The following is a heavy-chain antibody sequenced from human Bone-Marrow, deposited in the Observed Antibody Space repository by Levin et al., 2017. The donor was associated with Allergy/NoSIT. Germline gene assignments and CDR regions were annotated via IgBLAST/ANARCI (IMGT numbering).Heavy chain of an antibody. Sequence: GGSLRLSCAASGFTFSGYGMHWVRQAPGKGLEWVAVISSAGSNTYYADSVKGRFTISRDNSKNTVYLEMNSLKAEDTAVYYCAKSPGVTYGSGSYYKEIDYWGQGTLVTVSS. CDR2: ISSAGSNT. D-gene: IGHD3-10*01. J-gene: IGHJ4*02. CDR3: AKSPGVTYGSGSYYKEIDY. V-gene: IGHV3-30*18. CDR1: GFTFSGYG.